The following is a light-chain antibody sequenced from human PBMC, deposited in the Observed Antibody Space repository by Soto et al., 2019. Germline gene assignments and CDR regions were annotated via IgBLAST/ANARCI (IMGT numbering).Light chain of an antibody. V-gene: IGKV1-39*01. CDR1: QSIVSH. CDR2: GAS. Sequence: DIQMTQSPSSLSASVGDRVTITCRASQSIVSHLNWYQQKSGLAPKLLIYGASTLQSGVPSRFSGSGTGTHFTLTISSLQPEYCATYFCQQTYTTPQTFGQGTKLEIK. J-gene: IGKJ2*01. CDR3: QQTYTTPQT.